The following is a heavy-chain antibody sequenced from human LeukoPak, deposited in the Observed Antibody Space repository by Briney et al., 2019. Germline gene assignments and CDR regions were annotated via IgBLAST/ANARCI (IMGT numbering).Heavy chain of an antibody. J-gene: IGHJ4*02. CDR1: GFTFGDYA. CDR2: IRSKAYGGTT. CDR3: TRALGYDFWDLMY. V-gene: IGHV3-49*04. Sequence: GSLRLSCTASGFTFGDYAMSWVRQAPGKVLEWVGFIRSKAYGGTTEYAASVKGRFTISRDDSKSIAYLQMNSLKTEDTAVYYCTRALGYDFWDLMYWGQGTLVTVSS. D-gene: IGHD3-3*01.